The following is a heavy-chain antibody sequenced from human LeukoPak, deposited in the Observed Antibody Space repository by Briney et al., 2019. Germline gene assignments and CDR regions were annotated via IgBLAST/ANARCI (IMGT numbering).Heavy chain of an antibody. V-gene: IGHV1-18*01. CDR1: GYTFTSYG. D-gene: IGHD3-22*01. J-gene: IGHJ4*02. CDR2: ISAYNGNT. Sequence: ASVKVSCKASGYTFTSYGISWVRQAPGQGLEWMGWISAYNGNTNYAQKLQGRVTMTTDTSTSTAYMELRSLRSDDTAVYYCARIRIEVVITGPFDYWGQGTLVTVSS. CDR3: ARIRIEVVITGPFDY.